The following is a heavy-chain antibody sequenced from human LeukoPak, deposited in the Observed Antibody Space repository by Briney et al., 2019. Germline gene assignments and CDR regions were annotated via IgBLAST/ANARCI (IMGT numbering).Heavy chain of an antibody. Sequence: SQTLSLTCSVSGGSISSSNYYRSWIRQPAGKGLEWIGRIYTSESTNYNPSLKSRVSISVDTSRNQFSLKLSSVTAADTAVYYCARGGYSHGYILLNYWGQGTLAIVSS. J-gene: IGHJ4*02. CDR3: ARGGYSHGYILLNY. CDR1: GGSISSSNYY. D-gene: IGHD5-18*01. V-gene: IGHV4-61*02. CDR2: IYTSEST.